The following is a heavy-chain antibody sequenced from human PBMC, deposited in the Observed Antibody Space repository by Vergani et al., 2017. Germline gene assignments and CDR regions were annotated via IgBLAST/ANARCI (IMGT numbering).Heavy chain of an antibody. V-gene: IGHV3-23*01. CDR3: ARICGDLAVDSPTRRGAFDI. CDR1: GFTLSDYA. J-gene: IGHJ3*02. CDR2: ISSSGLGT. Sequence: DVQLLESGGGLRQPGGSLRLSCVASGFTLSDYAMTWVRQAPGKGLEWVSTISSSGLGTFYADSVKGRFTISRDTSKKTLYLHMKSLRVEDTAEYYCARICGDLAVDSPTRRGAFDIWGQGTMVTVSS. D-gene: IGHD2-21*01.